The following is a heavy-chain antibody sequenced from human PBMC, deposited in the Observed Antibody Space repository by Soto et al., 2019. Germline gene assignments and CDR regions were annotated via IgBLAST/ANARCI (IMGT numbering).Heavy chain of an antibody. Sequence: VQLVQSGAEVKRPGASVKISCKASGDTLSTYYMHWARQAPGQGLEWMGIINPRSGKTNYPQKFQGRVTMTRDTSTPTVYMELSTLRSEATAMYYCARGVGYSDSSGYPFDYWGQGTLVTVSS. CDR2: INPRSGKT. V-gene: IGHV1-46*03. CDR1: GDTLSTYY. J-gene: IGHJ4*02. D-gene: IGHD3-22*01. CDR3: ARGVGYSDSSGYPFDY.